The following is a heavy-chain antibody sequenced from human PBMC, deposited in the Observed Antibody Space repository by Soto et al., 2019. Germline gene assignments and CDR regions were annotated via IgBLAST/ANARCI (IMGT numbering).Heavy chain of an antibody. CDR3: ARDYYDGSHYYPAGCDY. D-gene: IGHD3-22*01. Sequence: GGSLRLSCAASGLTFSSYEMNWVRQAPGKGLEWVSYISYSGSTIYYADSVKGRFTISRDNAKSSLYLQMNDLRAEDTAVYYCARDYYDGSHYYPAGCDYWGQGTLVTVSS. CDR2: ISYSGSTI. J-gene: IGHJ4*02. CDR1: GLTFSSYE. V-gene: IGHV3-48*03.